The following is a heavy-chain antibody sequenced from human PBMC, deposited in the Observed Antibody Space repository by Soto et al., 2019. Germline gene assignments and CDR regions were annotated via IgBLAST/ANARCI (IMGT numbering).Heavy chain of an antibody. CDR1: GYTFTSYY. D-gene: IGHD3-9*01. V-gene: IGHV1-46*01. J-gene: IGHJ3*02. CDR2: INPSGGST. Sequence: ASVKVSCKASGYTFTSYYMHWVRQAPGQGLEWMGIINPSGGSTSYAQKFQGRVTMTRDTSTSTVYMELSSLRSEDTAVYYCARELWYYDILTGLDMIEAFDIWGQGTMVTVSS. CDR3: ARELWYYDILTGLDMIEAFDI.